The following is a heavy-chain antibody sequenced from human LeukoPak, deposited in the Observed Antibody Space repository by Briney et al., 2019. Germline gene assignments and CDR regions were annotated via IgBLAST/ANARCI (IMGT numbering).Heavy chain of an antibody. CDR2: IYTSGST. V-gene: IGHV4-4*07. D-gene: IGHD3-22*01. CDR3: ARGQYYYDSSGYRRNYYYYYMDV. Sequence: PSETLSLTCTVSGGSISSYYWSWIRQPAGKGLEWIGRIYTSGSTNYNPSLKSRVTISVDTSKNQFSLKLSSVTAADTAVYYCARGQYYYDSSGYRRNYYYYYMDVWGKGTTVTVSS. CDR1: GGSISSYY. J-gene: IGHJ6*03.